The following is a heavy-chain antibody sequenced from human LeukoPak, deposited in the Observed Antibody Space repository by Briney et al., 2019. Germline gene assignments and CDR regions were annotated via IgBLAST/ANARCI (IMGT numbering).Heavy chain of an antibody. V-gene: IGHV4-59*01. J-gene: IGHJ5*02. Sequence: SETLSLTCTLSGGSISTYYWSWIRQPPGRGLEWIGYIYYTGSTSYNPSLKGRVTMSLDASKNQSSLELNSVTPADPPLNNLARGGNYWRQWWFDPWGRGTLVSVS. CDR2: IYYTGST. D-gene: IGHD1-26*01. CDR1: GGSISTYY. CDR3: ARGGNYWRQWWFDP.